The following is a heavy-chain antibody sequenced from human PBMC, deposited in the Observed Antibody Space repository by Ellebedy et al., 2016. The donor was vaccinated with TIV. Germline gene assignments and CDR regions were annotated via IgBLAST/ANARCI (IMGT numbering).Heavy chain of an antibody. CDR2: IEDAETET. D-gene: IGHD1-1*01. CDR3: ARRGSRYWHFDL. J-gene: IGHJ2*01. V-gene: IGHV3-7*03. CDR1: GFTFKNYW. Sequence: PGGSLRLSCAASGFTFKNYWMTWVRQAPGKGLEWVASIEDAETETYSVDSAEGRFIISRDNAKNSLYLRINNPRDEDTAVYYCARRGSRYWHFDLWGRGTQVIVSS.